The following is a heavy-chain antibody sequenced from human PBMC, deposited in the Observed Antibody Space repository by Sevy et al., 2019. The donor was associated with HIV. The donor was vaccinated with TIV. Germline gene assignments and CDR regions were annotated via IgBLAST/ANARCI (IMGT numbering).Heavy chain of an antibody. CDR1: GFTFSNYG. D-gene: IGHD3-22*01. J-gene: IGHJ4*02. V-gene: IGHV3-33*01. Sequence: GGSLRLSCEASGFTFSNYGMHCVRQAPGKGLEWVAVIWNDGSNKYYADSVKGRFTISRDNSKNTLYLQMNSLRVEDTAVYFCARGGDFNDRSAKRDFDYWGQGTLVTVSS. CDR2: IWNDGSNK. CDR3: ARGGDFNDRSAKRDFDY.